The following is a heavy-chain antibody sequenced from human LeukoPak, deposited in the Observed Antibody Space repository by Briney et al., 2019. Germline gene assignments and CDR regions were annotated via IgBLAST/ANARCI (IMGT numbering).Heavy chain of an antibody. V-gene: IGHV1-2*02. CDR2: INPNYGAT. CDR1: GYTFTGYY. Sequence: GASVKVSCKASGYTFTGYYIHWVRQAPGQGLEWMGWINPNYGATNYAQKFQGRVTMTRDTSISTAYMELSRLKSDDTAVYYCARRYSSSGFFMDVWGKGTTVTVSS. CDR3: ARRYSSSGFFMDV. J-gene: IGHJ6*03. D-gene: IGHD6-6*01.